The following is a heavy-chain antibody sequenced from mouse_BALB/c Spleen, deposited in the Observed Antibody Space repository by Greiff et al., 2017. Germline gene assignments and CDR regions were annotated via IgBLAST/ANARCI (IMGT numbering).Heavy chain of an antibody. J-gene: IGHJ4*01. Sequence: EVKLVESGGGLVQPGGSLKLSCAASGFTFSSYGMSWVRQTPDKRLELVATINSNGGSTYYPDSVKGRFTISRDNAKNTLYLQMSSLKSEDTAMYYCARGRITGYAMDYWGQGTSGTVSS. CDR2: INSNGGST. CDR3: ARGRITGYAMDY. CDR1: GFTFSSYG. V-gene: IGHV5-6-3*01. D-gene: IGHD1-1*01.